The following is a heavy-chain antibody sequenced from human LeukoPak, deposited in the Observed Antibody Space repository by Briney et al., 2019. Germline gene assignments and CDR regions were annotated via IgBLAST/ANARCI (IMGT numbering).Heavy chain of an antibody. Sequence: GGSLRLSCAASGFTFSSYGMSWVRQAPGKGLEWVSGINWNGGSTGYADSVKGRFTISRDNAKNSLYLQMNSLRAEDTALYYCARQYDFWSGYYGAFDIWGQGTMVTVSS. CDR3: ARQYDFWSGYYGAFDI. CDR2: INWNGGST. J-gene: IGHJ3*02. D-gene: IGHD3-3*01. CDR1: GFTFSSYG. V-gene: IGHV3-20*04.